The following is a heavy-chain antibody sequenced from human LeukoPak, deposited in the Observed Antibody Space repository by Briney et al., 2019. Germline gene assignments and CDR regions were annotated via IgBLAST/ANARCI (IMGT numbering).Heavy chain of an antibody. CDR2: IRYDGSNK. Sequence: GESLRLSCAASGFTFSSYGMHWVRQAPGKGLEWVAFIRYDGSNKYYADSVKGRFTISRDNSKNTLYLQMNSLRAEDTAVYYCAKGITIFGVVPDAFDIWGQGTMVTVSS. D-gene: IGHD3-3*01. CDR1: GFTFSSYG. J-gene: IGHJ3*02. V-gene: IGHV3-30*02. CDR3: AKGITIFGVVPDAFDI.